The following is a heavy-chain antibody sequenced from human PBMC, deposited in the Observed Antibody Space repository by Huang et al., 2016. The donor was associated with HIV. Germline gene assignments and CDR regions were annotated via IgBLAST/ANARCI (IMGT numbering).Heavy chain of an antibody. CDR1: GFSLNHKGVG. CDR2: IYWDDDK. CDR3: AHIGRLGNYYMDV. V-gene: IGHV2-5*02. J-gene: IGHJ6*03. Sequence: QITLKESGPTVIKPTQTLTLTCSFSGFSLNHKGVGVGWIRQPQGKALEWLVLIYWDDDKRFTPSLKNRITITKDTSKNQVGFTMTNLDPMDTGTYYCAHIGRLGNYYMDVWGNGTTVTVSS. D-gene: IGHD7-27*01.